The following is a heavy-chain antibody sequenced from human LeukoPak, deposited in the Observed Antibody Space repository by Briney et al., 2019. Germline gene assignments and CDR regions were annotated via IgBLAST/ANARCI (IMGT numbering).Heavy chain of an antibody. D-gene: IGHD3-22*01. V-gene: IGHV4-34*01. CDR2: INHSGST. Sequence: SETLSLTCAVYGGSFSGYYWSWIRQPPGKELEWIGEINHSGSTNYNPSLKSRVTISVDTSKNQFSLKLSSVTAADTAVYYCASTRSYYYDSSGFRYGMDVWGQGTTVTVSS. CDR3: ASTRSYYYDSSGFRYGMDV. CDR1: GGSFSGYY. J-gene: IGHJ6*02.